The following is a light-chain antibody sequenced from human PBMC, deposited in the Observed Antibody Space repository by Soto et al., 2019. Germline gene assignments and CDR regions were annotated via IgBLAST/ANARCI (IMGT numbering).Light chain of an antibody. Sequence: EIVMRQSPATLSVSPGDRATLSCRTSQSVGSNLAWYQQKPGQAPRLLIYGASTRATGIPARFDGSGSETEFTLAITSLQSEDFAVYYCQQYNSWPPWTFGQGTKVEIK. CDR2: GAS. V-gene: IGKV3-15*01. J-gene: IGKJ1*01. CDR3: QQYNSWPPWT. CDR1: QSVGSN.